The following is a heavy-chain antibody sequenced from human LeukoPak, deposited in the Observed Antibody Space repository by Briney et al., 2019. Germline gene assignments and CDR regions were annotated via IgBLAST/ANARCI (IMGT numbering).Heavy chain of an antibody. Sequence: GRSLRLSCAASGFTFDDYGMHWVRQAPGKGLEWVSGISWNSGSIGYADSVKGRFTISRDNAKNSLYLQMNSLRAEDTAVYYCAKDSYGMDVWGQGTTVTVSS. CDR2: ISWNSGSI. J-gene: IGHJ6*02. CDR1: GFTFDDYG. V-gene: IGHV3-9*01. CDR3: AKDSYGMDV.